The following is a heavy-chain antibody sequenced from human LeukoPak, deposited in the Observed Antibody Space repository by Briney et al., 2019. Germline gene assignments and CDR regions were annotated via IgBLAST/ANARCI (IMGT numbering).Heavy chain of an antibody. CDR1: GGSISSYY. V-gene: IGHV4-59*12. D-gene: IGHD2-2*01. CDR2: IYYSGST. J-gene: IGHJ3*02. CDR3: ARMLPAGEGGDAFDI. Sequence: SETLSLTCTVSGGSISSYYWSWIRQPPGKGLEWIGYIYYSGSTNYNPSLKSRVTISVDTSKNQFSLKLSSVTAADTAVYYCARMLPAGEGGDAFDIWGQGTMVTVSS.